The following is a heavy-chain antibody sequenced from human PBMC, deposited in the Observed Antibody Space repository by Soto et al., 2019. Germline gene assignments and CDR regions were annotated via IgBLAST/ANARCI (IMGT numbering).Heavy chain of an antibody. CDR1: GGSFSGYY. Sequence: QVQLQQWGAGLLKPSETLSLTCAVYGGSFSGYYWSWIRQPPGKGLEWIGEINHSGSTNYNPSLKSRITISVDTSKNQFSLKLSSVTAADTAVYYCARGSLLRYFDWLLPLDYWGQGTLVTVSS. V-gene: IGHV4-34*01. CDR3: ARGSLLRYFDWLLPLDY. D-gene: IGHD3-9*01. J-gene: IGHJ4*02. CDR2: INHSGST.